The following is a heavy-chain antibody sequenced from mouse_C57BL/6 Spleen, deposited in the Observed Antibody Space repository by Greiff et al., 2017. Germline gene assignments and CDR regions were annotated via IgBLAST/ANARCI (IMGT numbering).Heavy chain of an antibody. V-gene: IGHV1-55*01. CDR1: GYTFTSYW. J-gene: IGHJ2*01. Sequence: QVQLQQSGAELVKPGASVKMSCKASGYTFTSYWITWVKQRPGQGLEWIGDIYPGSGSTNYNEKFKSKATLTVDTSSSTAYMQLSSLTSEDSAVYYCAREGIYYYGSSYCYFDYWGQGTTLTVSS. CDR2: IYPGSGST. CDR3: AREGIYYYGSSYCYFDY. D-gene: IGHD1-1*01.